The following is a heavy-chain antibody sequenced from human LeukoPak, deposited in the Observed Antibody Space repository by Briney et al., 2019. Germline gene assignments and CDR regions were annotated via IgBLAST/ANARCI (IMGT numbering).Heavy chain of an antibody. D-gene: IGHD5-12*01. V-gene: IGHV1-46*01. J-gene: IGHJ4*02. CDR1: GYTFTSYY. Sequence: ASVTVSCMASGYTFTSYYMHWVRQAPGQGLEWMGIINPSGGSTSYAQKFQGRVTMTRDTSTSTVYMELSSLRSEDTAVYYCARGPITDIVVMYYFDYWGQGTPVTVSS. CDR3: ARGPITDIVVMYYFDY. CDR2: INPSGGST.